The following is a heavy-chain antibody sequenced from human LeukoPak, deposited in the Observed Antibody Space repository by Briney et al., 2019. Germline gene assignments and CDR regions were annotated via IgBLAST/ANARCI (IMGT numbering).Heavy chain of an antibody. CDR2: ISSSSSTI. V-gene: IGHV3-48*01. Sequence: GGSLRLSCAASGFTFSSYSMNWVRQAPGKGLEWVSYISSSSSTIYYADSVKGRFTISRDNAKNSLYLQMNSLRAEDTAVYYCARESSGSRPLLPGDIDYWGQGTLVTVSS. D-gene: IGHD1-26*01. J-gene: IGHJ4*02. CDR3: ARESSGSRPLLPGDIDY. CDR1: GFTFSSYS.